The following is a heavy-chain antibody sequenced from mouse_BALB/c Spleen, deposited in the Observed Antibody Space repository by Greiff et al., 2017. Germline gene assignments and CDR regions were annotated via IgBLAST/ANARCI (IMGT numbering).Heavy chain of an antibody. CDR3: ARGFITAATAY. J-gene: IGHJ3*01. CDR2: INPSNGCT. D-gene: IGHD1-2*01. Sequence: QVQLQQPGAELVKPGASVKLSCKASGYTFTSYWMHWVKQRPGQGLEWIGEINPSNGCTNYNEKFKSKATLTVDKSSSTTYMQLSSLTSEDSAVYNCARGFITAATAYWGQGTPVTVSA. V-gene: IGHV1S81*02. CDR1: GYTFTSYW.